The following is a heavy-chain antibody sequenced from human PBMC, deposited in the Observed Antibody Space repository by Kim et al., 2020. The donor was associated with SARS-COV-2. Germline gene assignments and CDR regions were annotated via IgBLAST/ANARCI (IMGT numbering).Heavy chain of an antibody. CDR1: GFTFSSYD. CDR3: ARGTTYYYGSGSYDSAPHMDV. V-gene: IGHV3-13*01. Sequence: GGSLRLSCAASGFTFSSYDMHWVRQATGKGLEWVSAIGTAGDTYYPGSVKGRFTISRENAKNSLYLQMNSLRAGDTAVYYCARGTTYYYGSGSYDSAPHMDVWGQGTTVTVSS. CDR2: IGTAGDT. J-gene: IGHJ6*02. D-gene: IGHD3-10*01.